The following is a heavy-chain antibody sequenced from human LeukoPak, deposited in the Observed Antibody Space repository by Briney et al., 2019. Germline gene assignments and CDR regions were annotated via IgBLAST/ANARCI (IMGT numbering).Heavy chain of an antibody. CDR2: INHSGST. CDR1: GGSFSGYY. V-gene: IGHV4-34*01. Sequence: SETLSLTCAVYGGSFSGYYWSWIRQPPGKGLEWIGEINHSGSTNYNPSLKSRVTISVDTSKNQFSLKLSSVTAADTAVYYCARGVFGRYSSRWYGRVGFDYWGQGTLVTVSS. D-gene: IGHD6-19*01. CDR3: ARGVFGRYSSRWYGRVGFDY. J-gene: IGHJ4*02.